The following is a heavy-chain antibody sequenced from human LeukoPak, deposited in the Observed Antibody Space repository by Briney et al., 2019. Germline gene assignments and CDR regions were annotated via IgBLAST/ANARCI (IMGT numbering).Heavy chain of an antibody. J-gene: IGHJ5*01. CDR3: AKAPREYCSSTSCPNWFDS. CDR2: LSGSGGST. CDR1: GFTFSSYA. D-gene: IGHD2-2*01. Sequence: GGSLRLSCAASGFTFSSYAMNWVRQAPGKGLQWVSALSGSGGSTYYADPVKGRCTISRDNSKNTLYLQMSSLRAEDTAVYFCAKAPREYCSSTSCPNWFDSWGQGTLVTVSS. V-gene: IGHV3-23*01.